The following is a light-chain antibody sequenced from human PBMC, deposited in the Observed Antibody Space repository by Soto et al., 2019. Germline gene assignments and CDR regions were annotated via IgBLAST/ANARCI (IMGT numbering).Light chain of an antibody. CDR2: GAS. Sequence: EIVMTQSPATLSVSPWERATLSCRASQSVSSNLAWYQQKPGQAPRLVIYGASTRAADIPARFSGSGSGTDFTLTISSLQSEDFAVYYCQQYSNWWTFGQGTKVDIK. CDR3: QQYSNWWT. V-gene: IGKV3-15*01. J-gene: IGKJ1*01. CDR1: QSVSSN.